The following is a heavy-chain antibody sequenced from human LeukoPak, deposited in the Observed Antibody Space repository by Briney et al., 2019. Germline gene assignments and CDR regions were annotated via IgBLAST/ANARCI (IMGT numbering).Heavy chain of an antibody. CDR3: ARDPRTDYGGNPSDY. J-gene: IGHJ4*02. CDR2: INSDGSST. D-gene: IGHD4-23*01. V-gene: IGHV3-74*01. CDR1: GFTFSSYW. Sequence: GGSLRLCCAASGFTFSSYWMHWVRQAPGKGLVWVSRINSDGSSTSYADSVKGRFTISRDNAKNTLYLQMNSLRAEDTAVYYCARDPRTDYGGNPSDYWGQGTLVTVSS.